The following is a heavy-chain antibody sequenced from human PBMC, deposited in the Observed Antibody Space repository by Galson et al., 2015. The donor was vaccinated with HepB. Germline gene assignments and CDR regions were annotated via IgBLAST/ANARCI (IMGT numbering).Heavy chain of an antibody. CDR1: GYTFTSYG. CDR2: ISAYNGNT. J-gene: IGHJ3*02. D-gene: IGHD5-12*01. CDR3: ARERGGYDYFPRGAFDI. V-gene: IGHV1-18*01. Sequence: SVKVSCKASGYTFTSYGISWVRQAPGQGLEWMGWISAYNGNTNYAQKLQGRVTMTTDTSTSTAYMELRSLRSDDTAVYYCARERGGYDYFPRGAFDIWGQGTMVTVSS.